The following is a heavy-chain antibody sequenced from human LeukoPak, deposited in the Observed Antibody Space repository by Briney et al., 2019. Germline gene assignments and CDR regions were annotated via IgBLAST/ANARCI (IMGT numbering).Heavy chain of an antibody. V-gene: IGHV5-51*01. CDR3: ARQQPGPGVDY. CDR2: IYPGGSDI. CDR1: GYRFTNYW. D-gene: IGHD3-10*01. Sequence: GASLKISCKTSGYRFTNYWIGWVRQMPGKGLEWMGIIYPGGSDIRYSPSFQGQVTISADKSISTAYLQWSSLKASDTAMYYCARQQPGPGVDYWGQGTLVTVSS. J-gene: IGHJ4*02.